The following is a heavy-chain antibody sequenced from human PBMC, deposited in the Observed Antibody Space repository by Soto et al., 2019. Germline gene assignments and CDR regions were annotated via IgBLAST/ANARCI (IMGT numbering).Heavy chain of an antibody. CDR3: ASTSHSSPHYYYGMDV. J-gene: IGHJ6*02. V-gene: IGHV5-51*01. Sequence: GESLKISCKGSGYSFTSYWIGWVRQMPGKGLEWMGIIYPGDSDTRYSPSFQGQVTISADKSISTAYLQWSSLKASDTAIYYCASTSHSSPHYYYGMDVWGQGTTVTVSS. CDR1: GYSFTSYW. CDR2: IYPGDSDT. D-gene: IGHD2-2*01.